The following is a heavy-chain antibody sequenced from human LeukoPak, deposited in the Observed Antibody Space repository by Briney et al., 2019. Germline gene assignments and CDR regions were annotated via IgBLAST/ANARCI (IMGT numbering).Heavy chain of an antibody. J-gene: IGHJ4*02. CDR1: GYTFTSYY. CDR3: ARDYSSYGGNSPLFDY. Sequence: ASVKVSWKASGYTFTSYYMHWVRHAPGQGLEWMGIINPSGGSTSYAQKFQGRVTMTRDTSTSTVYMELSSLRSEDTAVYYCARDYSSYGGNSPLFDYWGQGTLVTVSS. V-gene: IGHV1-46*01. CDR2: INPSGGST. D-gene: IGHD4-23*01.